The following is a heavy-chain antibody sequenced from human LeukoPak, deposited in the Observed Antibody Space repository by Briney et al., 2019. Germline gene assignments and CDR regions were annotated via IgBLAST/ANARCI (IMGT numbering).Heavy chain of an antibody. CDR3: ARAPPPYCDNSGCTSPEYFQY. D-gene: IGHD2/OR15-2a*01. Sequence: ASVNVSCKASGYTFTNYDINWVRQATGQGLEWMGWMNPKSGNKEYAQKFQGRPTMTRHTSISTAYMELSSLGSEDTAVYSCARAPPPYCDNSGCTSPEYFQYWGQGTLVTVSS. CDR1: GYTFTNYD. CDR2: MNPKSGNK. V-gene: IGHV1-8*01. J-gene: IGHJ1*01.